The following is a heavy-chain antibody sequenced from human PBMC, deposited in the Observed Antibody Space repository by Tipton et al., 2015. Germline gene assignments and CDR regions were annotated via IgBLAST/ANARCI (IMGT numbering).Heavy chain of an antibody. J-gene: IGHJ4*02. V-gene: IGHV3-21*01. CDR2: ISIRSSYI. D-gene: IGHD3-22*01. CDR3: ARDGAPAIYYDSSKSFFDF. Sequence: LRLSCAASGFTFSSYSMNWVRQAPGKGLEWVSSISIRSSYINYADSVRGRFTISRDNAKDSLYLHLNSLRAEDTAVYYCARDGAPAIYYDSSKSFFDFWGQGTLVTDSS. CDR1: GFTFSSYS.